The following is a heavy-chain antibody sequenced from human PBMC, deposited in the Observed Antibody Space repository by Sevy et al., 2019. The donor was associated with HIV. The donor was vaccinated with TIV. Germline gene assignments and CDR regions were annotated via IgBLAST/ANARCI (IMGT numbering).Heavy chain of an antibody. D-gene: IGHD6-19*01. V-gene: IGHV1-18*01. J-gene: IGHJ5*02. CDR1: GYTFTSYG. CDR2: ISTYNTVR. Sequence: ASVKVCCKASGYTFTSYGISWVRQAPGQGLEWMGWISTYNTVRNSAQKFHDRVTMTIDTSTSTAYMELRGLRSDDTAVYYCARSTQVAGRSNWFDPWGQGTLVTVSS. CDR3: ARSTQVAGRSNWFDP.